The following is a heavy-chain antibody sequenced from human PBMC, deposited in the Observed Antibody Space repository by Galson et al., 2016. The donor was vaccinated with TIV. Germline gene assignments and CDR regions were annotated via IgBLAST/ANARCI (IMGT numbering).Heavy chain of an antibody. V-gene: IGHV1-69*04. Sequence: QSGAEVKKSGESLKVSCKASGGIFNTYDISWLRQAPGQGLEWMGRINPVVGLLKYAQRFQGRFTITAAYMELSSLTSEDTAVYFCASASHLVPTVHHYWGQGTLVTVSS. CDR1: GGIFNTYD. CDR3: ASASHLVPTVHHY. D-gene: IGHD5-12*01. J-gene: IGHJ4*02. CDR2: INPVVGLL.